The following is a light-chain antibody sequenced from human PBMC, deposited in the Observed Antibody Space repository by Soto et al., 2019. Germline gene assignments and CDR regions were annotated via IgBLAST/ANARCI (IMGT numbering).Light chain of an antibody. J-gene: IGKJ2*01. V-gene: IGKV3-20*01. CDR3: QQYGISQNT. Sequence: ETVMTQSQGTLSLSPGERATHSCRASQSVNSGYLAWYQQKPGQAPRLLIFGASNRAPGIPDRFTGSGAGTDFTLTISRLEPEDFAVYYCQQYGISQNTFGQGTKLEIK. CDR2: GAS. CDR1: QSVNSGY.